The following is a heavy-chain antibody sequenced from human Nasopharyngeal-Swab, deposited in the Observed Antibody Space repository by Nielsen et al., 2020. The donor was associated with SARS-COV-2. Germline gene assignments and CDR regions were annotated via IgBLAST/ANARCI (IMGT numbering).Heavy chain of an antibody. CDR3: ARDLNSGWYGSFDY. V-gene: IGHV3-11*06. Sequence: SLKISCAASGFTFSDYYMSWIRQAPGKGLEWVSYISSSSSYTNYADSVKGRFTISRGNAKNSLYLQMNSLRAEDTAVYYCARDLNSGWYGSFDYWGQGTLVTVSS. CDR1: GFTFSDYY. D-gene: IGHD6-19*01. J-gene: IGHJ4*02. CDR2: ISSSSSYT.